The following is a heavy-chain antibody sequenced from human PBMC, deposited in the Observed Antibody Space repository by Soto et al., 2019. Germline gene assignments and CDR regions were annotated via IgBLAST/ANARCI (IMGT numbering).Heavy chain of an antibody. J-gene: IGHJ6*02. CDR3: ARDEIVVVQAAINPSYYYYGMDV. CDR2: ISAYNGDT. V-gene: IGHV1-18*01. CDR1: GYTFTSYG. Sequence: ASVKVSCKASGYTFTSYGISWVRQAPGQGLEWMGWISAYNGDTNYAQKLQGRVTMTTDTSTSTAYMELRSLRSDDTAVYYCARDEIVVVQAAINPSYYYYGMDVWGQGTKVTVYS. D-gene: IGHD2-2*01.